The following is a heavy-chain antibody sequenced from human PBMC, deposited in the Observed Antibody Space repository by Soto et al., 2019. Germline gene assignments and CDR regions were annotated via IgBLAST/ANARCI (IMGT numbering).Heavy chain of an antibody. CDR1: GSSSSSYY. V-gene: IGHV4-59*08. D-gene: IGHD2-2*01. CDR2: IYDSGST. J-gene: IGHJ5*02. CDR3: ARRDCSATNCYTYNWFDP. Sequence: SETLSLTSTVSGSSSSSYYWNWIRQPPGKGLEWIGYIYDSGSTNYNPSLKSRVTISLDTSKKHFSLKLTSVTAADTAVYYCARRDCSATNCYTYNWFDPWGQGTLVTVSS.